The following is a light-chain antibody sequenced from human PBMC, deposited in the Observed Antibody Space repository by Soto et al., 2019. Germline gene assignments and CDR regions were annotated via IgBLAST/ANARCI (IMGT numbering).Light chain of an antibody. Sequence: DIQMTQSPSTLSASVGDRVTITCRASQSISTWLAWYQQKPGKAPKLLIYKASNLESGVPSRFSGSGSGTDFTLTISCLQPDDFATYYCQQYNTYPYTFGLGTKLEIK. V-gene: IGKV1-5*03. J-gene: IGKJ2*01. CDR2: KAS. CDR3: QQYNTYPYT. CDR1: QSISTW.